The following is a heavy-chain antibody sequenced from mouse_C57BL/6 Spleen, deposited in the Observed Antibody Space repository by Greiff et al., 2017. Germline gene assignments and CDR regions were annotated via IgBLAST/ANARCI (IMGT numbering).Heavy chain of an antibody. D-gene: IGHD2-3*01. CDR3: SRRGDGYSLFDY. Sequence: QVQLQQSGAELVRPGTSVKMSCKASGYTFTNYWIGWAKQRPGHGLEWIGDIYPGGGYTNYNEKFKGKATLTADKSSSTAYMQFSSLPSEASAIYSCSRRGDGYSLFDYWGQGTTLTVSS. CDR2: IYPGGGYT. V-gene: IGHV1-63*01. J-gene: IGHJ2*01. CDR1: GYTFTNYW.